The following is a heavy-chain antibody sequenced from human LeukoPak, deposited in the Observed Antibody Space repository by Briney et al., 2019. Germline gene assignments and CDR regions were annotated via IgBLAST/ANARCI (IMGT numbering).Heavy chain of an antibody. Sequence: SETLSLTCTVSGGSISSYYWNWIRQPPGKGLEWIGYIYYSGSTNYNPSLKSRVTISVDTSKNQFSLKLRSVTAADTAVYYCARHQTYYYDSSGYGAFDIWGQGTMVTVSS. D-gene: IGHD3-22*01. CDR2: IYYSGST. V-gene: IGHV4-59*08. CDR3: ARHQTYYYDSSGYGAFDI. CDR1: GGSISSYY. J-gene: IGHJ3*02.